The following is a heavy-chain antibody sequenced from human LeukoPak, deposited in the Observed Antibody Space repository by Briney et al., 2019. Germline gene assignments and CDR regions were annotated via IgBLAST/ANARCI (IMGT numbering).Heavy chain of an antibody. J-gene: IGHJ4*02. D-gene: IGHD2-2*01. Sequence: ASVKVSCKVSGYTFTDYYMHWVQQAPGKGLEWMGWINPNSGGTNYAQKFQGRVTMTRDTSISTAYMELSRLRSDDTAVYYCARDRRCSSTSCYVSDYWGQGTLVTVSS. CDR3: ARDRRCSSTSCYVSDY. CDR1: GYTFTDYY. CDR2: INPNSGGT. V-gene: IGHV1-2*02.